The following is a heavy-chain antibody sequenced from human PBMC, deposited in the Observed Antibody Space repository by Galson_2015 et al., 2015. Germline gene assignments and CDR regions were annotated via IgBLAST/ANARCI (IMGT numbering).Heavy chain of an antibody. D-gene: IGHD5-12*01. CDR1: GGSISSSNW. J-gene: IGHJ6*02. CDR3: ARGWVATPRRNYYYGMDV. CDR2: IYHSGST. V-gene: IGHV4-4*02. Sequence: ETLSLTCAVSGGSISSSNWWSWVRQPPGKGLEWIGEIYHSGSTNYNPSLKSRVTISVDKSKNQFSLKLSSVTAADTAVYYCARGWVATPRRNYYYGMDVWGQGTTVTVSS.